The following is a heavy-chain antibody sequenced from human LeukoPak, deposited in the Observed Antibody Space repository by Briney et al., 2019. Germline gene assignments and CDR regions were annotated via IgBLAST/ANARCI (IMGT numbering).Heavy chain of an antibody. CDR1: GGTFSSYA. CDR3: ARSGSLSMDV. Sequence: ASVKVSCKASGGTFSSYAISWVRQAPGQGLEWMGIINSSGGSTSYAQKFQGRVTMTRDTSTSTVYMELSSLRSEDSAVYYCARSGSLSMDVWGKGTTVTVSS. D-gene: IGHD3-22*01. J-gene: IGHJ6*03. V-gene: IGHV1-46*01. CDR2: INSSGGST.